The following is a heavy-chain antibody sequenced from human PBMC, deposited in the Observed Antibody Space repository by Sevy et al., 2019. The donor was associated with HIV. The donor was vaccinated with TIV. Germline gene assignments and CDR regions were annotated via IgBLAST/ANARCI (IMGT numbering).Heavy chain of an antibody. CDR2: ISYDGSDK. CDR3: ARHRGNYVDHSFCYAMDV. CDR1: GFAFSNYYA. J-gene: IGHJ6*02. D-gene: IGHD4-17*01. Sequence: GGSLRLSCAASGFAFSNYYAMHWVRQAPGKGLEWVALISYDGSDKYNADSVKGRFTISRDNFKNTLFLQMNSLTTEDTAVYYCARHRGNYVDHSFCYAMDVWGEGTTVTVSS. V-gene: IGHV3-30-3*01.